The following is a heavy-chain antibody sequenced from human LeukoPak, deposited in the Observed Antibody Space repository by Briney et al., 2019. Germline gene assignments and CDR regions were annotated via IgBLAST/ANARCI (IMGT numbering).Heavy chain of an antibody. D-gene: IGHD3-22*01. CDR1: GFTFSNAW. CDR3: TTDAAQTAYYYDSSGVWRFDI. J-gene: IGHJ3*02. V-gene: IGHV3-15*01. CDR2: IKSKTDGGTT. Sequence: GGSLRLSCAASGFTFSNAWMSWVRQAPGKGLEWVGRIKSKTDGGTTDYAAPVKGRFTISRDDSKNTLYLQMNSLKTEDTAVYYCTTDAAQTAYYYDSSGVWRFDIWGQGKMVTVSS.